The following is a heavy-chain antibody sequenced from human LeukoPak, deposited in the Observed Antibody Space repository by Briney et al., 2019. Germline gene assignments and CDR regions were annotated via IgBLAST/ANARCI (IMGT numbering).Heavy chain of an antibody. Sequence: GASVKVSCKASGYTFTSYVINWVRQAPGQGLEWMGGIIPIFGTANYAQKFQGRVTITADKSTSTAYMELSSLRSDDTAVYYCARTTAMATYDAFDIWGQGTMVTVSS. CDR1: GYTFTSYV. CDR3: ARTTAMATYDAFDI. J-gene: IGHJ3*02. CDR2: IIPIFGTA. D-gene: IGHD5-18*01. V-gene: IGHV1-69*06.